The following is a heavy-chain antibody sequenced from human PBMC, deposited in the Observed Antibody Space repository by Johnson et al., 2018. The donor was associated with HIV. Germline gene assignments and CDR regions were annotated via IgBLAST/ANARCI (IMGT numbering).Heavy chain of an antibody. D-gene: IGHD3-16*01. CDR2: IYSGGTT. Sequence: VQLVESGGGLVQPGGSLRLSCAASGFTVSRKYMSWVRQAPGKGLEWVSVIYSGGTTYYADSVKGRFTISRDNSKNTLYLQMNSLRAEDTAMYYCARDKGDSDDAFDIWGQGTMVTVSS. V-gene: IGHV3-53*01. CDR3: ARDKGDSDDAFDI. J-gene: IGHJ3*02. CDR1: GFTVSRKY.